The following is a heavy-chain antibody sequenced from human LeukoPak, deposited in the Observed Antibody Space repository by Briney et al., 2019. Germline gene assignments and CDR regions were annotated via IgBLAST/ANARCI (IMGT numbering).Heavy chain of an antibody. D-gene: IGHD5-18*01. CDR2: ISSSSSYI. V-gene: IGHV3-21*01. CDR3: ARDLGYPNCFDP. Sequence: GGSLRLSCAASGFTFSSYSMNWVRQAPGKGLEWVSSISSSSSYIYYADSVKGRFTISRDSAKNSLYLQMNSLRAEDTAVYYCARDLGYPNCFDPWGQGTLVTVSS. CDR1: GFTFSSYS. J-gene: IGHJ5*02.